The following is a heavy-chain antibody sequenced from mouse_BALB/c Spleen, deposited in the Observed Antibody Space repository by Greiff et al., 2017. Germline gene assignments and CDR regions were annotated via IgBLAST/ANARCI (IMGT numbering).Heavy chain of an antibody. CDR3: ARSGRYGAAGYFDV. J-gene: IGHJ1*01. Sequence: DVKLVESGGGLVQPGGSRKLSCAASGFTFSSFGMHWVRQAPEKGLEWVAYISSGSSTIYYADTVKGRFTISRDNPKNTLFLQMTSLRSEDTAMYYCARSGRYGAAGYFDVWGAGTTVTVSS. CDR1: GFTFSSFG. D-gene: IGHD2-14*01. V-gene: IGHV5-17*02. CDR2: ISSGSSTI.